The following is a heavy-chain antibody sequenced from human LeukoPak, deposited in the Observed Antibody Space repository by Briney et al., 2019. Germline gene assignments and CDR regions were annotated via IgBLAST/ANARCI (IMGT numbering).Heavy chain of an antibody. Sequence: GGSLRLSCAASGFTFNNYWMTWVRQTPGKGPEWVANIKQDGSEKYYEASVKGRFTISRDNAENSVYLQMNSLRGEDTAMYYCTINAGHFEYWGQGTQVTVSS. J-gene: IGHJ4*02. CDR3: TINAGHFEY. CDR2: IKQDGSEK. V-gene: IGHV3-7*01. CDR1: GFTFNNYW.